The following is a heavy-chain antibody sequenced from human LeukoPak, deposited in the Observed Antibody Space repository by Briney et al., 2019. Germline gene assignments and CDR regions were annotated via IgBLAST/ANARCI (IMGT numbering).Heavy chain of an antibody. CDR1: GFTVSSNY. D-gene: IGHD6-19*01. V-gene: IGHV3-66*02. CDR3: ARVKQWLVRVGWFDP. Sequence: GGSLRLSCAASGFTVSSNYMSWVRQAPGKGLEWVSVIYSGGSTYYADSVKGRFTISRDNSKNTLYLQMNILRAEDTAVYYCARVKQWLVRVGWFDPWGQGTLVTVSS. CDR2: IYSGGST. J-gene: IGHJ5*02.